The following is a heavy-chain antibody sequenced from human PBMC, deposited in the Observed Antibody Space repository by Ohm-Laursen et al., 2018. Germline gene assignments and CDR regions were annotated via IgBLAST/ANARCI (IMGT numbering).Heavy chain of an antibody. V-gene: IGHV3-9*01. CDR2: ISWNSGSI. CDR3: AKDMNGGSYYYYGMDV. J-gene: IGHJ6*02. Sequence: SLRLSCAASGFTFDDYAMHWVRQAPGKGLEWVSGISWNSGSIGYADSVKGRFTISRDNAKNSLYLQMNSLRAEDTALYYCAKDMNGGSYYYYGMDVWGQGTTVTVSS. CDR1: GFTFDDYA. D-gene: IGHD1-26*01.